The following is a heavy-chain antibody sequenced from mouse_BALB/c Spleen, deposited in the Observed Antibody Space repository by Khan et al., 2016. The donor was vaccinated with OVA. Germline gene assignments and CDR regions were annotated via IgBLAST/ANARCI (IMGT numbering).Heavy chain of an antibody. V-gene: IGHV5-6*01. J-gene: IGHJ4*01. CDR1: GFTFSSYG. CDR3: ARQPGYYEGSAMDY. CDR2: ISSDGTFT. Sequence: EVELVESGGGLVKPGGSLKLSCAASGFTFSSYGMSWVRQTPDKRLEWVATISSDGTFTNYPESLKGRFTISRDNAKNTLYLQMSSLKSEDTAMYYCARQPGYYEGSAMDYWGEGTSVTVSS. D-gene: IGHD2-3*01.